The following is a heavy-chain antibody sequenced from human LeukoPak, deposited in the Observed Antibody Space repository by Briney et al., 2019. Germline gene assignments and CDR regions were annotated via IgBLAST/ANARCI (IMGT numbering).Heavy chain of an antibody. CDR1: GFTFSYYS. V-gene: IGHV3-48*01. J-gene: IGHJ6*02. Sequence: GGSLRLSCVASGFTFSYYSMNWVRQAPGKGLEWVSYINSISGEIWYADSVKGRFTISRDDAKNSLYLQMNSLRAEDTAVYYCARDKARYGMDVWGQGTTVTVSS. CDR3: ARDKARYGMDV. CDR2: INSISGEI.